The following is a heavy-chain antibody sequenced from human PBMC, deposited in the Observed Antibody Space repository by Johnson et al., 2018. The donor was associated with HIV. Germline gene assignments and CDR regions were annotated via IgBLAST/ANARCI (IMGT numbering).Heavy chain of an antibody. D-gene: IGHD6-13*01. CDR2: ISGSGGST. CDR3: AKDLRGSSWPLDACDI. Sequence: VQLVESGGGLVQPGGSLRLSCAASGFTFSSYAMSWVRQAPGKGLEWVSAISGSGGSTYYADSVKGRFTISRDNSKNTLYLQMNSLRAEDTAVYYCAKDLRGSSWPLDACDIWGQGTMVTVSS. V-gene: IGHV3-23*04. CDR1: GFTFSSYA. J-gene: IGHJ3*02.